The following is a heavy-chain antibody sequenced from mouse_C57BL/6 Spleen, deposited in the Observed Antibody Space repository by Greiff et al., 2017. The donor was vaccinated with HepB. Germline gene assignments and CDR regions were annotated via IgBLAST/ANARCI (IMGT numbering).Heavy chain of an antibody. Sequence: QVQLKQSGPELVKPGASVKISCKASGYAFTDYYINWVKQRPGQGLEWIGWIFPGSGSTYYNEKFKGKATLTVDKSSSTAYMLLSSLTSEDSAVYFCARSGSNYPRRYYFDYWGQGTTLTVSS. D-gene: IGHD2-5*01. CDR1: GYAFTDYY. CDR2: IFPGSGST. J-gene: IGHJ2*01. CDR3: ARSGSNYPRRYYFDY. V-gene: IGHV1-75*01.